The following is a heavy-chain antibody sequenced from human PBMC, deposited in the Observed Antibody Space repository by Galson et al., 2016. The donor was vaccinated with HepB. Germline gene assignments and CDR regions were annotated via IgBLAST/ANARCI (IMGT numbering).Heavy chain of an antibody. D-gene: IGHD3-22*01. CDR3: VIDPRGTQWLVVRGAFDI. J-gene: IGHJ3*02. Sequence: LRLSCAASGVSFSSFVMSWVRQAPGKGLEWVSSIDSTGDSTSYADSVKGRFTISRDNSENTLFLQMNNLRAEDTALYYCVIDPRGTQWLVVRGAFDIWGQGTLVTVSS. CDR2: IDSTGDST. V-gene: IGHV3-23*01. CDR1: GVSFSSFV.